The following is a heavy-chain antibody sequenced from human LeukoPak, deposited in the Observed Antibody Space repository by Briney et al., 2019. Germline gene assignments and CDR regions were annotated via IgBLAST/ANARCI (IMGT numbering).Heavy chain of an antibody. CDR1: GYTLPHYY. J-gene: IGHJ4*02. CDR2: SNPKCCGT. CDR3: VRDPTNVSTLYYFDC. D-gene: IGHD2-8*01. V-gene: IGHV1-2*02. Sequence: SVTVSFMASGYTLPHYYLHWVRQAPAQGLEWMGWSNPKCCGTNYVHKLHDRVTKTRDTPINTAFMEPSRQTYGDTAGCFFVRDPTNVSTLYYFDCWGQGTLVTVS.